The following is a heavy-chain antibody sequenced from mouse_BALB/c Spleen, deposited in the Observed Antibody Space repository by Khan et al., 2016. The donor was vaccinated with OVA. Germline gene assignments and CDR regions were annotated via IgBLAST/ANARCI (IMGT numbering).Heavy chain of an antibody. V-gene: IGHV9-3-1*01. D-gene: IGHD2-10*01. CDR2: INTYTGEP. CDR1: GYTFTNYG. Sequence: QIQLVQSGPELKKPGETVKISCKASGYTFTNYGMNWVQQSPGKALKWMGWINTYTGEPTYADDFKGRFAFSLETSASTAYLQINNLKNEDTATYFCARPPYFSYTLDYWGKGTSVTVSS. J-gene: IGHJ4*01. CDR3: ARPPYFSYTLDY.